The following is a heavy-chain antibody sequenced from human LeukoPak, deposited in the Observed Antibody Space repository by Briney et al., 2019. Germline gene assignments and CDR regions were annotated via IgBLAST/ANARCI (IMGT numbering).Heavy chain of an antibody. Sequence: ASVTVSCKASGYTFTGYYMHWVRQAPGQGLEWMGWINPNSGGTNYAQKFQGRVTMTRDTSISTAYMELSRLRSDDTAVYYCARGVVTATSQVNWFDPWGQGTLVTVSS. J-gene: IGHJ5*02. V-gene: IGHV1-2*02. D-gene: IGHD2-21*02. CDR3: ARGVVTATSQVNWFDP. CDR2: INPNSGGT. CDR1: GYTFTGYY.